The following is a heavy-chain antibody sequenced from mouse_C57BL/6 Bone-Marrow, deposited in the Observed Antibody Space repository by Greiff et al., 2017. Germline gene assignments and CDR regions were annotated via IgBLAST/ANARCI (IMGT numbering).Heavy chain of an antibody. CDR2: IYPRSGNT. V-gene: IGHV1-81*01. CDR3: ARCYCGSSFYWDFDV. Sequence: QVQLQQSGAELARPGASVKLSCKASGYTFTSYGISWVKQRTGQGLEWIGEIYPRSGNTYYNEKFKGKATLTADKSSSTAYMELRSLTSEDSAVYFCARCYCGSSFYWDFDVWGTGTTVTVSS. J-gene: IGHJ1*03. CDR1: GYTFTSYG. D-gene: IGHD1-1*01.